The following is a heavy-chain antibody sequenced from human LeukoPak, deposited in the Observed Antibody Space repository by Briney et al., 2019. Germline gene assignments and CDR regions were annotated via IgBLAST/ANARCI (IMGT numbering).Heavy chain of an antibody. CDR2: IIPIFGTA. J-gene: IGHJ3*02. Sequence: SVKLSCKASGGTFSSYAISWVRQAPGQGLEWMGGIIPIFGTANYAQKFQGRVTITADKSTSTAYMELSSLRSEDTAVYYCARDGQNDAFDIWGQGTMVTVSS. CDR3: ARDGQNDAFDI. V-gene: IGHV1-69*06. CDR1: GGTFSSYA.